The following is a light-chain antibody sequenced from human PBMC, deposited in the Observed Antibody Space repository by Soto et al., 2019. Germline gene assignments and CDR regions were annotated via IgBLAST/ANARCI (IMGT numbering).Light chain of an antibody. CDR2: GAS. J-gene: IGKJ3*01. Sequence: EVVLTQSPGTLSLSPGARATLSCRASQSVNDNHLAWYQQKGGQAPRLLIYGASTRATGVPERFSGSGFGTPYRLIINGLEPEDFALDYCQLYGGSPPRGTFGRGPTVEI. CDR3: QLYGGSPPRGT. CDR1: QSVNDNH. V-gene: IGKV3-20*01.